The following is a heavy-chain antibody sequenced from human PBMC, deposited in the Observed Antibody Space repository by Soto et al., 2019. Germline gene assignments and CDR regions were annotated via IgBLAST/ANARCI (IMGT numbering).Heavy chain of an antibody. J-gene: IGHJ6*02. V-gene: IGHV4-30-4*01. CDR3: ARQRPTDGRWEFANYYGMDV. D-gene: IGHD1-26*01. CDR2: IYYSEST. CDR1: GDSIRSGNHY. Sequence: SETLSLTCTVSGDSIRSGNHYWSWIRQPPGKGLEWIGYIYYSESTKYNPSLKSRVTISVDTSKNQFSLKLSSVTAADTAVYYCARQRPTDGRWEFANYYGMDVWGQGTPVTVSS.